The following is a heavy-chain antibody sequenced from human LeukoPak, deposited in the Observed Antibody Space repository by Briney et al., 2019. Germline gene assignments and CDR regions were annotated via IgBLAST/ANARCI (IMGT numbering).Heavy chain of an antibody. CDR2: ISTYNGNT. D-gene: IGHD5-24*01. Sequence: ASVKVSCKASGYTFTSYGISWVRQAPGQGLEWMRWISTYNGNTNYAQKFQGRVTMTTDTSTSTAYMGLRSLRSDDTAVYYCARGSPRWLQAYYFDYWGQRTLVTVSS. CDR1: GYTFTSYG. V-gene: IGHV1-18*01. CDR3: ARGSPRWLQAYYFDY. J-gene: IGHJ4*02.